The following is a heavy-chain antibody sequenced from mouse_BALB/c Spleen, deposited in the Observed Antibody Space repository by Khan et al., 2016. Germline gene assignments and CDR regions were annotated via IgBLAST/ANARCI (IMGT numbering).Heavy chain of an antibody. V-gene: IGHV1S137*01. D-gene: IGHD2-13*01. CDR1: GYTFTDYA. CDR2: INTYYGDA. J-gene: IGHJ2*01. Sequence: QVQLKQSGAELVRPGVSVKISCKGAGYTFTDYAIHWVKQSHAKSLEWIGIINTYYGDASYNQKFKDKATVTVDKSSSTAYMELARLTSEDSAIYYCGRGRCHGEGYYFDYWGQGTTLTVSS. CDR3: GRGRCHGEGYYFDY.